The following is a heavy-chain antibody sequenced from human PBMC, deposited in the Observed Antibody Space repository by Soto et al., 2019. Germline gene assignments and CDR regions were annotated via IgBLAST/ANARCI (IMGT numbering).Heavy chain of an antibody. V-gene: IGHV4-39*01. CDR2: VYYSGST. CDR3: GRLEGLATISYYFDY. J-gene: IGHJ4*02. D-gene: IGHD3-9*01. CDR1: GGSVSSSSYY. Sequence: SETLSLTCTVSGGSVSSSSYYWGWARQPPGKGLEWIGSVYYSGSTYYNPSLESRVTISVDKSKNQFSLKLMSLSAADTAVYYCGRLEGLATISYYFDYWGQGALVTVSS.